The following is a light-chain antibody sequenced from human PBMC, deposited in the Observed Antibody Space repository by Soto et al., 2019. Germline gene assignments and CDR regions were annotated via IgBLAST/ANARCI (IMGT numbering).Light chain of an antibody. J-gene: IGKJ2*01. CDR1: QSISSY. Sequence: DIQIILSASSLSASVGDRVTITCRASQSISSYLNWYQQKPGKAPKLLIYAASSLQSGVPSRFSGSGSGTDFTLTISSLQPEDFATYYCQQSYSTPYTFGQGTKLEIK. CDR3: QQSYSTPYT. V-gene: IGKV1-39*01. CDR2: AAS.